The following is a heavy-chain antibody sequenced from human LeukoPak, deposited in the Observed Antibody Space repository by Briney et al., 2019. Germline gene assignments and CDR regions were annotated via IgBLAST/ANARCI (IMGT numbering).Heavy chain of an antibody. D-gene: IGHD1-7*01. CDR2: ISASNGNT. CDR1: GYTFTSYG. Sequence: ASVKVSCKASGYTFTSYGITWVRQAPGQGLEWLGWISASNGNTNYAQKLQGRVTMTSDTSTSTAYMDLRSLTPDDTAFYYCARYPLSYTGNWHYFFDYWGQGTLLTVSS. J-gene: IGHJ4*02. CDR3: ARYPLSYTGNWHYFFDY. V-gene: IGHV1-18*01.